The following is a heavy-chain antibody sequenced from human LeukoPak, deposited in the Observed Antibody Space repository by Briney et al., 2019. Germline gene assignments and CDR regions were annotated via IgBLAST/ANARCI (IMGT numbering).Heavy chain of an antibody. J-gene: IGHJ4*02. Sequence: PGGSLRLSCAASGFTFSSYSMTWVRQAPGKGLEWVSSISSSSSYIYYADSVKGRFTISRDNAKNSLYLQMNSLRAEDTAVYYCAREVPEGTRYYYDSSPDYWGQGTLVTVSS. D-gene: IGHD3-22*01. CDR3: AREVPEGTRYYYDSSPDY. CDR2: ISSSSSYI. V-gene: IGHV3-21*01. CDR1: GFTFSSYS.